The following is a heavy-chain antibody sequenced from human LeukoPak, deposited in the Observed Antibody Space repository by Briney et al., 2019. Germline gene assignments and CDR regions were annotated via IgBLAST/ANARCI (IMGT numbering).Heavy chain of an antibody. Sequence: GGALRLSCAASGFTFSDYYMSWIRQAPGKGLEWVSYISSSGSTIYYADSVKGRFTISRDNAKNSLYLQMNSLRAEDTALYYCAKGQRGRREYYFDYWGQGTLVTVSS. CDR2: ISSSGSTI. V-gene: IGHV3-11*01. CDR1: GFTFSDYY. D-gene: IGHD3-10*01. J-gene: IGHJ4*02. CDR3: AKGQRGRREYYFDY.